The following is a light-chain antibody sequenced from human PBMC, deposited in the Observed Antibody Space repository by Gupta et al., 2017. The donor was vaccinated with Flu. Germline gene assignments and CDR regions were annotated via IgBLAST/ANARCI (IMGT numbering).Light chain of an antibody. CDR3: QVWDTRSDHPVV. V-gene: IGLV3-21*03. J-gene: IGLJ2*01. CDR1: NMGSNS. Sequence: KTGRITCGGDNMGSNSVNWYQQKPGQAPVLVVYDVTDRPSGIPERFSGSNSGNTATLTISRVEAGDEADYYCQVWDTRSDHPVVVGGGTKLTVL. CDR2: DVT.